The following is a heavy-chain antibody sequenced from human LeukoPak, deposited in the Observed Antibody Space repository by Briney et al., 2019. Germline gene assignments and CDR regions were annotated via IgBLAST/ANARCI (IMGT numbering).Heavy chain of an antibody. J-gene: IGHJ4*02. D-gene: IGHD5-18*01. CDR3: AKAIRGYSYVFDY. Sequence: PGGSLRLSCAASGFTFSSYWMNWVRQAPGKGLEWVANIKHDGSEKYYVDSVKGRFTISRDNAKNSLYLQMNSLRAEDTAVYYCAKAIRGYSYVFDYWGQGTLVTVSS. V-gene: IGHV3-7*03. CDR1: GFTFSSYW. CDR2: IKHDGSEK.